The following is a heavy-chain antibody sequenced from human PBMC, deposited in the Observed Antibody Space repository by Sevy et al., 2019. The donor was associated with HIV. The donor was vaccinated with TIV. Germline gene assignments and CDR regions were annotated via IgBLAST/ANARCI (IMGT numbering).Heavy chain of an antibody. J-gene: IGHJ3*02. D-gene: IGHD3-22*01. Sequence: SETLSLTCTVSGGSISSYYWSWIRQPPGKGLEWIGYIYYSGSTNYNPSLKSRVTISVDTSKNQFSLKLSSVTAADTAVYYCASGWNYYDSSGYYSRGGAFDIWGQGTMVTVSS. V-gene: IGHV4-59*01. CDR3: ASGWNYYDSSGYYSRGGAFDI. CDR1: GGSISSYY. CDR2: IYYSGST.